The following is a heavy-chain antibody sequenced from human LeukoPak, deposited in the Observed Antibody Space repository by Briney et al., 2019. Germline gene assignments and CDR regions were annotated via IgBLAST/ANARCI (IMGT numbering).Heavy chain of an antibody. V-gene: IGHV3-53*01. CDR1: GFTVSSNY. Sequence: PGGSLRLSCAASGFTVSSNYMTWVRQAPGKGLAWVSVIYSDGTTYYADSVKGRFTISRDNSKNTLYLQMSSLRADDTAVYYCAREPGYSYGAFDYWGQGALVTVSS. CDR3: AREPGYSYGAFDY. J-gene: IGHJ4*02. D-gene: IGHD5-18*01. CDR2: IYSDGTT.